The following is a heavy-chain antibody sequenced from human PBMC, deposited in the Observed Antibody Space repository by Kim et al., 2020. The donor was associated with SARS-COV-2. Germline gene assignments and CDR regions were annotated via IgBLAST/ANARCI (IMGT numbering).Heavy chain of an antibody. CDR3: ARGVAFDI. CDR2: GYGK. Sequence: GYGKYYVDAVKGRFTISRATAENSLYLQMNNLRAEDTAVYYCARGVAFDIWGQGTMVTVSS. V-gene: IGHV3-7*01. J-gene: IGHJ3*02.